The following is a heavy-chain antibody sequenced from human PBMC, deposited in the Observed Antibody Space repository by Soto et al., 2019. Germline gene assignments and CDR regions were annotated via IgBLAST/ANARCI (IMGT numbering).Heavy chain of an antibody. CDR1: GFTFTSSA. CDR2: IVVGSGNT. V-gene: IGHV1-58*01. D-gene: IGHD3-3*02. CDR3: AARGPHFWSGYYTGYDWFDP. Sequence: SVKVSCKASGFTFTSSAVQWVRQARGQRLEWIGWIVVGSGNTNYAQKFQERVTITRDMSTSTAYMELSSLRSEDTAVYYCAARGPHFWSGYYTGYDWFDPWGQGTLVTVST. J-gene: IGHJ5*02.